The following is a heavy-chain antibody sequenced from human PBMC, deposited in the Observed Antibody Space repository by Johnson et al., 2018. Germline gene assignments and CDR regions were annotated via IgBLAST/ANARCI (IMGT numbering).Heavy chain of an antibody. V-gene: IGHV3-30*03. CDR2: ISSDGSNK. D-gene: IGHD3/OR15-3a*01. Sequence: VQLVESGGGLVQPGGSLRLSCAASGFTFSSYWMSWARQAPGTGLESVAVISSDGSNKYYADSVKGRFTISRDNSKNTLYLQMNSLKIEDTAIYYCTTGGVYDFWSAYYPTWGQGTLFTVSS. CDR1: GFTFSSYW. J-gene: IGHJ4*02. CDR3: TTGGVYDFWSAYYPT.